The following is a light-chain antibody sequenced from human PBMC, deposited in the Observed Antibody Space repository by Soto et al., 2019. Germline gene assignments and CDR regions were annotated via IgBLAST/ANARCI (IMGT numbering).Light chain of an antibody. V-gene: IGKV3-15*01. CDR2: DAS. Sequence: EIEMTQSPATLPVSPGARATLSYRASQRVSTNLAWYQQKPGQAPRLLIYDASTRAPGFPARFTGSGSGTEFTLNIRSLQSEDFAVYYCQQYNDWPSNTFGQGTKLEIK. J-gene: IGKJ2*01. CDR3: QQYNDWPSNT. CDR1: QRVSTN.